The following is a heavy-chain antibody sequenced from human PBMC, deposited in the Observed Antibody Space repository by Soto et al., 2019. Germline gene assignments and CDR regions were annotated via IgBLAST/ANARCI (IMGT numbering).Heavy chain of an antibody. D-gene: IGHD2-2*01. V-gene: IGHV4-30-4*01. Sequence: QVQLQESGPGLVKPSQTLSLTCTVSGGSISSGDYYWSWIRQPPGKGLEWIGYIYYSGSTYYNPSLNGRVTISVATSKTPFALTLSSVTAADTAVYYCARERPDGTRLDPWGQGTLVTVSS. J-gene: IGHJ5*02. CDR1: GGSISSGDYY. CDR3: ARERPDGTRLDP. CDR2: IYYSGST.